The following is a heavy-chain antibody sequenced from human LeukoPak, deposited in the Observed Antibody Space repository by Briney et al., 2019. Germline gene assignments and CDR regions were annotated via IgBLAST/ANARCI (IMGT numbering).Heavy chain of an antibody. CDR3: ARGVTSYIDYYDSSGDYYYMDV. V-gene: IGHV1-46*01. CDR1: GYTFTSYY. CDR2: INPSGGST. Sequence: ASVKVSCKASGYTFTSYYMHWVRQAPGQGLEWMGIINPSGGSTSYAQKFQGRVTITRNTSISTAYMELSSLRSEDTAVYYCARGVTSYIDYYDSSGDYYYMDVWGKGTTVTVSS. J-gene: IGHJ6*03. D-gene: IGHD3-22*01.